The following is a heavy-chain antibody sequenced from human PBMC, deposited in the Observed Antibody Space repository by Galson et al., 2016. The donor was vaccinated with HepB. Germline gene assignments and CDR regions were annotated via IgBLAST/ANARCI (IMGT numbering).Heavy chain of an antibody. CDR3: VIQSQLHFGELSFDY. V-gene: IGHV1-2*02. CDR2: VNPNNGDR. Sequence: SVKVSCKGSGYTFTDYYIHWVRQAPGHGPEWMGWVNPNNGDRNYAQNFRGRVTMTRDTSISTVYMELSSLRTGDTAVYYCVIQSQLHFGELSFDYWGQGTQVAVSS. D-gene: IGHD3-16*02. J-gene: IGHJ4*02. CDR1: GYTFTDYY.